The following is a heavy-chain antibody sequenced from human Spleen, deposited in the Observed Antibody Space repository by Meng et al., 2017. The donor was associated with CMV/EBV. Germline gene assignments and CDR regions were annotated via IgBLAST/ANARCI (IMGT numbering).Heavy chain of an antibody. D-gene: IGHD3/OR15-3a*01. CDR2: INHSGST. CDR3: ARDLDDFWTGYYAAYIDQ. CDR1: GGSFSGYY. J-gene: IGHJ4*02. V-gene: IGHV4-34*01. Sequence: SETLSLTCAVYGGSFSGYYWSWIRQPPGKGLEWIGEINHSGSTNYNPSLKSRVTISVDTSKNQFSLRLSSVTAADTAVYYCARDLDDFWTGYYAAYIDQWGQGTLVTVSS.